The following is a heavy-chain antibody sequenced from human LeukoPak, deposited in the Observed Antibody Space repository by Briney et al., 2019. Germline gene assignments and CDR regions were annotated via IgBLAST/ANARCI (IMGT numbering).Heavy chain of an antibody. CDR3: ARSKYYYGSGSLPPSWFDP. V-gene: IGHV3-48*04. CDR1: GFTFSSYS. Sequence: PGGSLRLSCAASGFTFSSYSMNWVRQAPGKGLEWVSYISSSSSTIYYADSVKGRFTISRDNAKNSLYLQMNSLRAEDTAVYYCARSKYYYGSGSLPPSWFDPWGQGTLVTVSS. CDR2: ISSSSSTI. J-gene: IGHJ5*02. D-gene: IGHD3-10*01.